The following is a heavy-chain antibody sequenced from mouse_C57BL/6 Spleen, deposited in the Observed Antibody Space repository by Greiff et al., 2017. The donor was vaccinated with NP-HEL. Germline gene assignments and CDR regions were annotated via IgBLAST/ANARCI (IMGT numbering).Heavy chain of an antibody. CDR2: ISSGGSYT. V-gene: IGHV5-6*01. D-gene: IGHD2-4*01. Sequence: EVQGVESGGDLVKPGGSLKLSCAASGFTFSSYGMSWVRQTPDKRLEWVATISSGGSYTYYPDSVKGRFTISRDNAKNTLYLQMSSLKSEDTAMYYCARLGYDYDMNYAMDYWGQGTSVTVSS. CDR1: GFTFSSYG. J-gene: IGHJ4*01. CDR3: ARLGYDYDMNYAMDY.